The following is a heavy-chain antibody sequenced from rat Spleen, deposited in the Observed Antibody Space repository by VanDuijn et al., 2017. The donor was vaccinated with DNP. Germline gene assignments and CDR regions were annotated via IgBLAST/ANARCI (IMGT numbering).Heavy chain of an antibody. CDR3: ARGRLYPHYAMDA. V-gene: IGHV4-2*01. J-gene: IGHJ4*01. D-gene: IGHD1-2*01. CDR2: INTESTII. Sequence: EVKLVESGGGLVQPGRSLKLSCAASGFNFNVYWMGWVRQAPGKGLEWIGEINTESTIINYTPSLKDKISFSRDNAQSILYLQMSKLGSEDTAIYYCARGRLYPHYAMDAWGQGTSVTVSS. CDR1: GFNFNVYW.